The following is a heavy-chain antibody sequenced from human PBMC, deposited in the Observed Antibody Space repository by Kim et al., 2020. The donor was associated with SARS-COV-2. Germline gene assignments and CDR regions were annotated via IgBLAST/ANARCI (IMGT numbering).Heavy chain of an antibody. V-gene: IGHV3-53*01. D-gene: IGHD5-12*01. J-gene: IGHJ4*02. CDR2: IYSGGST. Sequence: GGSLRLSCAASGFTVSSNYMSWVRQAPGKGLEWVSVIYSGGSTYYADSVKGRFTISRDNSKNTLYLQMNSLRAEDTAVYYCARVRGDGYNWGFLDYWGQGTLVTVSS. CDR3: ARVRGDGYNWGFLDY. CDR1: GFTVSSNY.